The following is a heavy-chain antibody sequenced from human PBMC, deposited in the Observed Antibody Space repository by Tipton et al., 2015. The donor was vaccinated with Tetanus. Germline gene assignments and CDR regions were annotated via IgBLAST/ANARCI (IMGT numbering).Heavy chain of an antibody. CDR2: IYYSGST. CDR1: GGSISRSRYF. V-gene: IGHV4-31*03. J-gene: IGHJ5*02. D-gene: IGHD6-6*01. Sequence: GLVKPSQTLSLTCTVSGGSISRSRYFWNWIRQRPGKGPEWIGYIYYSGSTYYNPSFKSRVSMSVDTSKNQFSLNLTSVTAADTAVYYCARDQGGGRVVRLNWFDPWGQGTLVTVSS. CDR3: ARDQGGGRVVRLNWFDP.